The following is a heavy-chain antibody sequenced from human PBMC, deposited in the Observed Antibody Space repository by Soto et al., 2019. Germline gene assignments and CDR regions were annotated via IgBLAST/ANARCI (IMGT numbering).Heavy chain of an antibody. Sequence: XGSLRLACAASGLTVSSYGMHGVRQAPGKGLEWVAVIWYDGSNKYYADSVKGRFTISRDNSKNTLYLQMNSLRAEDTAVYYCAREQIIAAVAGSYYYYGMDVWGHGTTVTVSS. J-gene: IGHJ6*02. CDR2: IWYDGSNK. V-gene: IGHV3-33*01. CDR1: GLTVSSYG. D-gene: IGHD6-19*01. CDR3: AREQIIAAVAGSYYYYGMDV.